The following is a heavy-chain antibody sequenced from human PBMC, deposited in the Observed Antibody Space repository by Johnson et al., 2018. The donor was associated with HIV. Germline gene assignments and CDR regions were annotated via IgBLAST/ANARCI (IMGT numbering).Heavy chain of an antibody. V-gene: IGHV3-33*03. CDR3: AKDSLVMAATPGALDI. Sequence: QVQLVESGGGVVQPGGSLRLSCAVSGFTFRSYGMHWVRPAPGKGLEWVAFIWYDGSDKFYVESVRGGFTISRDNSKNIVYLQMNSLRGEDTAVYFCAKDSLVMAATPGALDIWGQGTRVTVSS. CDR1: GFTFRSYG. CDR2: IWYDGSDK. J-gene: IGHJ3*02. D-gene: IGHD1-26*01.